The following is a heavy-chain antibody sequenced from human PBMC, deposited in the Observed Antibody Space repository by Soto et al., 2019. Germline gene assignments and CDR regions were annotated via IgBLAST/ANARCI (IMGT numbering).Heavy chain of an antibody. J-gene: IGHJ6*02. CDR2: IDPSDSYT. CDR1: GYSFTSYW. Sequence: GESLKISCKGSGYSFTSYWISWVRQMPGKGLEWMGRIDPSDSYTNYSPSFQGHVTISADKSISTAYLQWSSLKASDTAMYYCAIQTVYDILTGYRDYYYYYGMDVWGQGTRVTVSS. CDR3: AIQTVYDILTGYRDYYYYYGMDV. D-gene: IGHD3-9*01. V-gene: IGHV5-10-1*01.